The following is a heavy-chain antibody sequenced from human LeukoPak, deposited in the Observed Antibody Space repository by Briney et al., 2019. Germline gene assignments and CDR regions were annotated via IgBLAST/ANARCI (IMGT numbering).Heavy chain of an antibody. J-gene: IGHJ4*02. CDR3: ARVVGWLQSYERIFDY. Sequence: SETLSLTCTVSGGSISSYYWSWIRQPPGKGLEWIGYIYYSGSTNYNPSLKSRVTISVDTSKNQFSLKLSSVTAADTAVYYCARVVGWLQSYERIFDYWGQGTPVTVSS. V-gene: IGHV4-59*01. CDR1: GGSISSYY. D-gene: IGHD5-24*01. CDR2: IYYSGST.